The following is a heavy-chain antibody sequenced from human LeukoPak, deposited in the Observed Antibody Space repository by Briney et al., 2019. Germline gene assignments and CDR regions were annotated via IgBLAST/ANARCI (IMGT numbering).Heavy chain of an antibody. D-gene: IGHD1-1*01. CDR1: GFTFSSDM. V-gene: IGHV3-21*01. CDR3: ARDRATTYFDY. CDR2: ISSSSSYI. J-gene: IGHJ4*02. Sequence: PGGSLRLSCAASGFTFSSDMMNWVRQAPGKGLEWVSSISSSSSYIYYADSVKGRFTISRDNAKNSLYLQMNSLRAEDTAVYYCARDRATTYFDYWGQGTLVTVSS.